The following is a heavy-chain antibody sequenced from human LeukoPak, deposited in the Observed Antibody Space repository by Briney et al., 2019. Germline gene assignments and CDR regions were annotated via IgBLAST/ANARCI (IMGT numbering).Heavy chain of an antibody. V-gene: IGHV4-31*03. CDR1: GGSISSGGYY. Sequence: SETLSLTCTVSGGSISSGGYYWSWIRQHPGKGLEWIGYIYYSGSTYYNPSLKSRVTISVDTSKNQFSLKLSSVTAADTAVYYCARDYTIHSSSWYHWFDPWAREPWSPSPQ. CDR3: ARDYTIHSSSWYHWFDP. J-gene: IGHJ5*02. CDR2: IYYSGST. D-gene: IGHD6-13*01.